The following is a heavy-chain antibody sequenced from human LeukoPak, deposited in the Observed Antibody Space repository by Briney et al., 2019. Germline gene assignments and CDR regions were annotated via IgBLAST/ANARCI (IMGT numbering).Heavy chain of an antibody. D-gene: IGHD4-11*01. Sequence: SVKVSCKASRYTFTSYAMNWLRPAPAQGLEWMGRINPNSGGTNYAQKFQGRVTMTRDTSISTAYMELSRLRSDDTAVYYCARRTTVITEGYGMDVWGQGTTVTVSS. CDR1: RYTFTSYA. J-gene: IGHJ6*02. V-gene: IGHV1-2*06. CDR3: ARRTTVITEGYGMDV. CDR2: INPNSGGT.